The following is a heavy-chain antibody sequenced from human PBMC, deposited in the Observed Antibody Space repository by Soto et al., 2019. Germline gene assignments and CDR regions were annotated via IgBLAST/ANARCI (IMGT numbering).Heavy chain of an antibody. CDR2: ISSSSSTI. J-gene: IGHJ3*02. V-gene: IGHV3-48*02. CDR1: GFTFSSYS. D-gene: IGHD3-22*01. Sequence: AGSLRLSCAASGFTFSSYSMNWVRQAPGKGLEWVSYISSSSSTIYYADSVKGRFTISRDNAKNSLYLQMNSLRDEDTAVYYCARDSPRGEYYYDSSGYSSDAFDIWGQGTMVTVSS. CDR3: ARDSPRGEYYYDSSGYSSDAFDI.